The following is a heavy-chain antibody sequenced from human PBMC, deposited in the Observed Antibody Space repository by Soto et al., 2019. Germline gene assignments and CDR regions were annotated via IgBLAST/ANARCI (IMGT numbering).Heavy chain of an antibody. CDR1: GLSLRTTGVA. V-gene: IGHV2-5*02. D-gene: IGHD2-21*02. Sequence: QVTLKESGPTLVKPTQTLTLTCTVSGLSLRTTGVAVGWVRQPPGKALESLALLYWDDDKRYSPSLRSRLTIAKDISEKQVVLTMTNMDTVDTATYYCVQSRCGGDCLEIYSSHAYNGLDVWGQGTTVTVSS. CDR3: VQSRCGGDCLEIYSSHAYNGLDV. J-gene: IGHJ6*02. CDR2: LYWDDDK.